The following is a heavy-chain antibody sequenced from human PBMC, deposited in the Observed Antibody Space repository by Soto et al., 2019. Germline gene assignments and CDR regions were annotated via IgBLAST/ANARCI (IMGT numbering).Heavy chain of an antibody. CDR1: GGSIRSGGYY. D-gene: IGHD4-17*01. CDR2: IYYRGST. CDR3: ARAKRHDYCDYVGY. J-gene: IGHJ4*02. V-gene: IGHV4-31*03. Sequence: QVQLQEAGPGLVNPSQTLSLTCTVSGGSIRSGGYYWSWILQHPGKGLEWISYIYYRGSTYYNPSLKSRDSKTVASSNNQFSLKLSSLPAAYTDVDYLARAKRHDYCDYVGYWGQRNQDTISP.